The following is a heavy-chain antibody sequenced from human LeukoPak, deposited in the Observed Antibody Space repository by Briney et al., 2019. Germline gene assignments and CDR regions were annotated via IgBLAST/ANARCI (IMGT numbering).Heavy chain of an antibody. CDR1: GGSISSYY. CDR2: IYYSGGT. CDR3: ARGQRIYDSSGYYFLKPFDY. J-gene: IGHJ4*02. V-gene: IGHV4-59*01. D-gene: IGHD3-22*01. Sequence: SETLSLTCTVSGGSISSYYWSWIRQPPGKGLEWIGYIYYSGGTNYNPSLKSRVTISVDTSKNQFSLKLSSVTAADTAVYYCARGQRIYDSSGYYFLKPFDYWGQGTLVTVSS.